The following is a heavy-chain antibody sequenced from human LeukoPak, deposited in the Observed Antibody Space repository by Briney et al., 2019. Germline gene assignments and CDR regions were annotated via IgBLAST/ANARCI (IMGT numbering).Heavy chain of an antibody. J-gene: IGHJ6*02. CDR3: ARFRGSGWTDYYYGMDV. D-gene: IGHD6-19*01. CDR1: GGSISSYY. CDR2: IYYSGST. Sequence: SETLSLTCTVSGGSISSYYWSWIRQPPGKGLEGIGYIYYSGSTNYNPSLKSRVTISVDTSKNQFSLKLSSVTAADTAVYYCARFRGSGWTDYYYGMDVWGQGTTVTVSS. V-gene: IGHV4-59*08.